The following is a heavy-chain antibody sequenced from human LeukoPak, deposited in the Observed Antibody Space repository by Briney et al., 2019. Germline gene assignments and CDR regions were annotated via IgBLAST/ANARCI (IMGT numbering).Heavy chain of an antibody. V-gene: IGHV3-11*04. D-gene: IGHD5-18*01. CDR1: GGSISSYY. CDR2: ISSSGSTI. CDR3: ARVIWAMAVDY. J-gene: IGHJ4*02. Sequence: LSLTCTVSGGSISSYYWSWIRQPPGKGLEWVSYISSSGSTIYYADSVKGRFTISRDNAKNSLYLQMNSLRAEDTAVYYCARVIWAMAVDYWGQGTLVTVSS.